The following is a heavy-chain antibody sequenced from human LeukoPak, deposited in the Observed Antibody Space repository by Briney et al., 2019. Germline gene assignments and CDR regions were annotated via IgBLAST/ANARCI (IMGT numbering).Heavy chain of an antibody. V-gene: IGHV3-66*01. CDR3: ARELLASPGVDY. CDR2: IYSGGTT. D-gene: IGHD2-8*02. J-gene: IGHJ4*02. Sequence: GGSLRLSCAASGSTVSSNYMSWVRQAPGKGLEWVSVIYSGGTTYYADSVKGRFTISRDNSKNTLYLQMNSLRAEDTAVYYCARELLASPGVDYWGQGTLVTVSS. CDR1: GSTVSSNY.